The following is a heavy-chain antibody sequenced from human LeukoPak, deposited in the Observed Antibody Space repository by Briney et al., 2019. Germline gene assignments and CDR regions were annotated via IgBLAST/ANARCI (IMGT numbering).Heavy chain of an antibody. CDR2: ISSGSSTI. V-gene: IGHV3-48*01. Sequence: GGSLRLSCSASGFTFSTYSMNWVRQAPGKGLEWVSYISSGSSTIYYADSVKGRFTISRDNAKNSLYLQMNSLRAEDTAVYYCARDPAGAGIYYDYWGQGTLVTVSS. CDR1: GFTFSTYS. D-gene: IGHD6-19*01. CDR3: ARDPAGAGIYYDY. J-gene: IGHJ4*02.